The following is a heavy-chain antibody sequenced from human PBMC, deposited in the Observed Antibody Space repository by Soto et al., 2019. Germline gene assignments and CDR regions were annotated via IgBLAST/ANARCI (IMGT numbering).Heavy chain of an antibody. CDR3: AKGGTVPAAKGDWFDP. D-gene: IGHD2-2*01. V-gene: IGHV3-23*01. Sequence: GLPIRLRWAASGFTSVSYAMSRVSQEPGKGLEWVSAISGSGGSTYYADSVKGRFTISRDNSKNTLYLQMNSLRAEDTAVYYYAKGGTVPAAKGDWFDPWGQGTLVTVSS. CDR1: GFTSVSYA. CDR2: ISGSGGST. J-gene: IGHJ5*02.